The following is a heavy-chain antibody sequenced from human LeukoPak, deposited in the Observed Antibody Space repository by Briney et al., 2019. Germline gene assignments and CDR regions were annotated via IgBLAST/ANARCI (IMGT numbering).Heavy chain of an antibody. D-gene: IGHD4-17*01. CDR1: GFSFISYG. CDR2: ISDDGRSK. V-gene: IGHV3-30*18. Sequence: GGSLRLSCAASGFSFISYGMHWVRQAPGKGLEWVGVISDDGRSKDFADSVKGRFTISRDNSKDTLYLEMNSLRDENTAVYYCAKRPSDYGDYVSYFDYWGQGTLVTVSS. CDR3: AKRPSDYGDYVSYFDY. J-gene: IGHJ4*02.